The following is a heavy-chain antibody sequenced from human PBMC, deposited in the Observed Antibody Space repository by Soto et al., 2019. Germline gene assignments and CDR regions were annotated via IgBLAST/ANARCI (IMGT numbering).Heavy chain of an antibody. CDR1: GFSLSTSGVG. CDR3: AHGSGSMVRVLYGMDV. CDR2: IYWNDDK. Sequence: SGPTLVKPTQTLTLTCTFSGFSLSTSGVGVGWIRQPPGKALEWLALIYWNDDKRYSPSLKSRLTITKDTSKNQVVLTMTNMDPVDTATYYCAHGSGSMVRVLYGMDVWGQGTTVTVSS. J-gene: IGHJ6*02. D-gene: IGHD3-10*01. V-gene: IGHV2-5*01.